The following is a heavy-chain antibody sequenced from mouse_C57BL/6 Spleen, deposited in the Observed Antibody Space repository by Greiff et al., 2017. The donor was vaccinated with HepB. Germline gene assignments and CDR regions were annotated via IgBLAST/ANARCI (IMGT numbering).Heavy chain of an antibody. D-gene: IGHD1-1*01. CDR1: GYTFTSYW. Sequence: VQLQQPGAELVKPGASVKLSCKASGYTFTSYWMHWVKQRPGQGLEWIGMIHPNSGSTNYNEKFKSKATLTVDKSSSTAYMQLSSLTSEDSAVYYCARVGGSSPHSYAMDYWGQGTSVTVSS. V-gene: IGHV1-64*01. J-gene: IGHJ4*01. CDR2: IHPNSGST. CDR3: ARVGGSSPHSYAMDY.